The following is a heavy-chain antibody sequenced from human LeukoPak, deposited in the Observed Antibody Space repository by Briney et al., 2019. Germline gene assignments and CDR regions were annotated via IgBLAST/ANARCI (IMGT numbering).Heavy chain of an antibody. CDR2: FDPEDGET. V-gene: IGHV1-24*01. CDR1: GYTFTDHH. J-gene: IGHJ6*02. D-gene: IGHD2-2*01. CDR3: ATGVVVASDYYYYGMDV. Sequence: ASVKVSCKASGYTFTDHHMHWVRQAPGKGLEWMGGFDPEDGETIYAQKFQGRVTMTEDTSTDTAYMELSSLRSEDTAVYYCATGVVVASDYYYYGMDVWGQGTTVTVSS.